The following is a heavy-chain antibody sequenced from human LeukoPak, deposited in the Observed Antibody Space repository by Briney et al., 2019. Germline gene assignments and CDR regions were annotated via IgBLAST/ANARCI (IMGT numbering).Heavy chain of an antibody. D-gene: IGHD1-26*01. V-gene: IGHV4-4*02. CDR3: AKVVSGSYQTPHFDY. CDR2: IYHSGST. J-gene: IGHJ4*02. CDR1: GGSISSSNW. Sequence: SGTLSLTCAVSGGSISSSNWWSWVRQPPGKGLEWIGEIYHSGSTNYNPSLKSRVTISVDKSKNQFSLKLSSVTAADTAVYYCAKVVSGSYQTPHFDYWGQGTLVTVSS.